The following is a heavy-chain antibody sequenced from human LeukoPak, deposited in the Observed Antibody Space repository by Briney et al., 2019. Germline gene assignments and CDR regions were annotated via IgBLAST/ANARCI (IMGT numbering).Heavy chain of an antibody. Sequence: PGRSLRLSCAASGFTFSSYGMHWVRQAPGKGLEWVAVIWYDGSNKYYADSVKGRFTISRDNSKNTLYLQMNSLRAEDTAVYYCARATPGIDNWGQGTLVTVSS. J-gene: IGHJ4*02. CDR2: IWYDGSNK. CDR1: GFTFSSYG. CDR3: ARATPGIDN. D-gene: IGHD4-23*01. V-gene: IGHV3-33*01.